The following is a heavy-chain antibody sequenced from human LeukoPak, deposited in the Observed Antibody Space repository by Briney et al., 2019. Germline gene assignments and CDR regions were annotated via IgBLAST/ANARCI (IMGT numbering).Heavy chain of an antibody. CDR2: ISYDGSNK. Sequence: GRSLRLSCAASGFTFSSYAMHWVRQTPGKGLEWLAIISYDGSNKYYADSVKGRFTISRDNSKNTLYLQMNSLRAEDTAVYYCARDYGGAARAASSWFDPWGQGTLVTVSS. D-gene: IGHD4-23*01. V-gene: IGHV3-30-3*01. J-gene: IGHJ5*02. CDR3: ARDYGGAARAASSWFDP. CDR1: GFTFSSYA.